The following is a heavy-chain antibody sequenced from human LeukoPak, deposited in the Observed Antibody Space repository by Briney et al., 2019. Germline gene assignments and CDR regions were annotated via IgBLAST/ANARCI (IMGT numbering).Heavy chain of an antibody. CDR2: INPNSGGT. CDR3: ARNSVVAAAGFDY. J-gene: IGHJ4*02. Sequence: ASVKVSCKASGYTFTGYYMHWVRQAPGQGLEWMGWINPNSGGTNYAQKSQGRVTMTRDTSISTAYMELSRLRSDDTAVYYCARNSVVAAAGFDYWGQGTLVTVSS. D-gene: IGHD6-13*01. V-gene: IGHV1-2*02. CDR1: GYTFTGYY.